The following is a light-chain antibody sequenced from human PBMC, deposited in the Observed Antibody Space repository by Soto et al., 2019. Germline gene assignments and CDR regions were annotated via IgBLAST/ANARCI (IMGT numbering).Light chain of an antibody. J-gene: IGLJ2*01. CDR1: SSDVGGYNH. CDR2: EVS. V-gene: IGLV2-14*01. CDR3: TSFTTSSTPHVV. Sequence: QSALTQPASVSGSPGQSITISCTGTSSDVGGYNHVSWYQQHPGKAPKLMIYEVSNRPSGVSNRFSGSKSGNTASLTISGLQAGDEADYYCTSFTTSSTPHVVFGGGTKLTVL.